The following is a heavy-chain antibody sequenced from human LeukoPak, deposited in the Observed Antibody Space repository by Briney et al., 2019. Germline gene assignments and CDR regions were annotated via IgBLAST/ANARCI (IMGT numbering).Heavy chain of an antibody. CDR1: TFTLAGHT. V-gene: IGHV3-23*01. Sequence: AGGSLRLSCAASTFTLAGHTMTWLRQAPGKGLEWVSIIGGRDDRTYYADFVKGRFTVSRDNSKNILYLQMNSLRAEDTAVYYCAKDPNPLYDLWSGYKWGQGTLVTVSS. CDR2: IGGRDDRT. J-gene: IGHJ4*02. D-gene: IGHD3-3*01. CDR3: AKDPNPLYDLWSGYK.